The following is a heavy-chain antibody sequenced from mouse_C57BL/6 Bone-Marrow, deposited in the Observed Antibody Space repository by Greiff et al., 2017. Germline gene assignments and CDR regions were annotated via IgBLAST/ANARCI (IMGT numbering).Heavy chain of an antibody. CDR2: INPNNGGT. CDR3: ARRWGWAVDY. D-gene: IGHD3-3*01. J-gene: IGHJ2*01. CDR1: GYTFTDYY. Sequence: EVQLQQSGPELVKPGASVKISCKASGYTFTDYYMNWVKQSHGKSLEWIGDINPNNGGTSYNQKFKGKATLTVDKSSSTAYMELRSLTSEDSAVYYCARRWGWAVDYWGQGTTLTVSS. V-gene: IGHV1-26*01.